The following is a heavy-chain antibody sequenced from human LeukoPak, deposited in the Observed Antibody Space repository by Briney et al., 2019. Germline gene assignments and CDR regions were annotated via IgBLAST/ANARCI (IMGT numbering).Heavy chain of an antibody. Sequence: PSETLSLTCAVYGGSFSGYYWSWIRQPPGKGLEWIGEINHSGSTNYNPSLKSRVTISVDTSKNQFSLKLSSVTAADTAVYYCARDPYSSSSGAEYYYYYGMDVWSQGTTVTVSS. CDR3: ARDPYSSSSGAEYYYYYGMDV. J-gene: IGHJ6*02. V-gene: IGHV4-34*01. D-gene: IGHD6-13*01. CDR1: GGSFSGYY. CDR2: INHSGST.